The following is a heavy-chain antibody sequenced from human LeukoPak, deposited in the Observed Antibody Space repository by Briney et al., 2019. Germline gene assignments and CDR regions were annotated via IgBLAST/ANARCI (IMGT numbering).Heavy chain of an antibody. CDR2: LRQDGSEK. V-gene: IGHV3-7*01. CDR3: ARVEGGYYDSSGYFNYFDY. Sequence: PGGSLRLYCAATGFSVSSYWMSSVGQAPGNGLEWVANLRQDGSEKYYVDSMKGRFTISRDNAKNSLYLQMNSLRAEDTAVYYCARVEGGYYDSSGYFNYFDYWGQGALVTVSS. CDR1: GFSVSSYW. J-gene: IGHJ4*02. D-gene: IGHD3-22*01.